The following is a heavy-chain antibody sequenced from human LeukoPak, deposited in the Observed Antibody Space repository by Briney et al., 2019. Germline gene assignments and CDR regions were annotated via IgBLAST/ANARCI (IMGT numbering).Heavy chain of an antibody. CDR3: ARDRSVDYMDV. Sequence: KPGGSLRLSCAASGFTFSSYSMNWVRQAPGKGLEWVLSISSSSSYIYYADSVKGRFTISRDNAKNSLYLQMNSLRAEDTAVYYCARDRSVDYMDVWGKGTTVTVSS. J-gene: IGHJ6*03. D-gene: IGHD1-26*01. CDR2: ISSSSSYI. V-gene: IGHV3-21*01. CDR1: GFTFSSYS.